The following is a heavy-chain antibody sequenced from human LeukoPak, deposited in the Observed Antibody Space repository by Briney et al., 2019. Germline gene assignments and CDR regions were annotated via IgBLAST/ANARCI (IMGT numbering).Heavy chain of an antibody. V-gene: IGHV3-33*01. J-gene: IGHJ4*02. D-gene: IGHD4-17*01. CDR3: ARGDPTVTTKQNFDY. CDR1: GFRLSNYF. Sequence: GSSLRHSRAASGFRLSNYFMRWVRQAPGKGLDWVAVIWYDGSNKYYADSVKGRFTISRDNSKNTLYLQMNSLRVEDTAVYYCARGDPTVTTKQNFDYWGQGTLVTVSS. CDR2: IWYDGSNK.